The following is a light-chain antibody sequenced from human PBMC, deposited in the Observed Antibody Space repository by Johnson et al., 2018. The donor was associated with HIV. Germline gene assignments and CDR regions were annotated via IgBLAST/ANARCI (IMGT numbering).Light chain of an antibody. V-gene: IGLV1-51*01. Sequence: QSVLTQPPSVSAAPGQKVTISCSGSSSNIGNNYVSWYQQLPGTAPKLLIYDNNKRPSVIPDRFSGSKSGTSATLGITGLQTGDEADYYCGTWDSSLSADVFGTGTKVTVL. CDR3: GTWDSSLSADV. CDR1: SSNIGNNY. J-gene: IGLJ1*01. CDR2: DNN.